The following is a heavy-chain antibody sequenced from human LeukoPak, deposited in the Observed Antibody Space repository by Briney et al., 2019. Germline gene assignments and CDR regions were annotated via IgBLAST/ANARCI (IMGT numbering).Heavy chain of an antibody. Sequence: GGSLSLSCVASGFTFSSFEMNWVRPAPGEGREGRSYISSSGSTTHYTDSVKGRFTISRDNAKNSLYLQMNSLRAEATAIYYCARRAGSYSHSYDYWGQGTLVTVSS. CDR3: ARRAGSYSHSYDY. D-gene: IGHD2-15*01. J-gene: IGHJ4*02. CDR2: ISSSGSTT. CDR1: GFTFSSFE. V-gene: IGHV3-48*03.